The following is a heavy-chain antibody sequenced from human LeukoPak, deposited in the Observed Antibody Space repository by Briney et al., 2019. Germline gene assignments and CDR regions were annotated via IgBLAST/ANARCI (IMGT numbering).Heavy chain of an antibody. D-gene: IGHD4-23*01. V-gene: IGHV4-31*03. Sequence: SETLSLTCTVSGGSISSGGYYWSWIRQHPGKGLEWIGYIYYSGSTYYNPSLKSRVTISVDTSKNQFSLKLSSVTAADTAVYYCARADTVVVNYFDYWGQGTLVTVSS. CDR1: GGSISSGGYY. CDR3: ARADTVVVNYFDY. J-gene: IGHJ4*02. CDR2: IYYSGST.